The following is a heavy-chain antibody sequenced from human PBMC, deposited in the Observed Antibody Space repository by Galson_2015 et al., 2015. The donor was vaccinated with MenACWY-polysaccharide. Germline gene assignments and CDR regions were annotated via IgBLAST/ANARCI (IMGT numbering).Heavy chain of an antibody. V-gene: IGHV3-33*01. CDR3: ARGGNAFDI. D-gene: IGHD3-10*01. J-gene: IGHJ3*02. CDR1: GFTFSSYG. Sequence: SLRLSCAASGFTFSSYGMHWVRQAPGKGLEWVAVIWFDGSEKFYADSVKGRLTISRDNSKNTLYLQMNSLRAEDTAVYYCARGGNAFDIWGQGTMVTVSS. CDR2: IWFDGSEK.